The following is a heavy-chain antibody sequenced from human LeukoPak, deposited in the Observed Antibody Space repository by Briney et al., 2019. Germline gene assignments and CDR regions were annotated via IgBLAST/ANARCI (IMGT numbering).Heavy chain of an antibody. Sequence: ASVKVSCKTSGYTFTGNFMHWVRQAHGQGPEWMGWINPNNGDTNYAQKFQGRVTMTRVTSITTAYMELSSLRSDDTAVYYCARTRGTHISMAYLDSWGQGTLVTVSS. V-gene: IGHV1-2*02. D-gene: IGHD2/OR15-2a*01. CDR3: ARTRGTHISMAYLDS. J-gene: IGHJ4*02. CDR1: GYTFTGNF. CDR2: INPNNGDT.